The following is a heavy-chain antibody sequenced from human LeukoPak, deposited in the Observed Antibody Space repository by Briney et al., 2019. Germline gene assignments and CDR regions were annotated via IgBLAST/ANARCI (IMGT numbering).Heavy chain of an antibody. J-gene: IGHJ4*02. CDR2: INPSGGST. Sequence: ASVKVSCKASGYTFTSYYMHWVRQAPGQGLEWMGIINPSGGSTSYAQKFQGRVTMTTDTSTSTAYMELRSLRSDDTAVYYCAREGYSYWGQGTLVTVSS. D-gene: IGHD1-1*01. CDR3: AREGYSY. CDR1: GYTFTSYY. V-gene: IGHV1-46*01.